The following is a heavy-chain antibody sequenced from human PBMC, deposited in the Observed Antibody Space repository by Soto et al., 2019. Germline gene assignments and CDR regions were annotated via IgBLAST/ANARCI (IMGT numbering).Heavy chain of an antibody. CDR3: AKSLNFVGGKPHFDQ. V-gene: IGHV3-23*01. D-gene: IGHD1-7*01. J-gene: IGHJ4*02. Sequence: EVELLESGGGLVQPGGSLRLSCSASGFNFNNYAMNWVRQAPGKGLEWVSVLSGSGGTTYYSDSVSGRFIISRDNSKNMLFLQMNSLRADDTAIYYCAKSLNFVGGKPHFDQGGQGTLVTVSS. CDR1: GFNFNNYA. CDR2: LSGSGGTT.